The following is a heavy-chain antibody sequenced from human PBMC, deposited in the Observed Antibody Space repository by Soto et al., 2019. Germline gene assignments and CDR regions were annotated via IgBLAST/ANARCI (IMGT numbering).Heavy chain of an antibody. CDR2: ISGSGGST. CDR1: GFTFSSSA. J-gene: IGHJ4*02. V-gene: IGHV3-23*01. Sequence: GGSLRLSCAASGFTFSSSAMSWVRQAPGKGLEWVSTISGSGGSTYYADSVKGRFTVSRDNSKNTLYLQMNSLRAEDTAVYYCAKDTQLELRTYYFDYWGQGTLVTVSS. D-gene: IGHD1-1*01. CDR3: AKDTQLELRTYYFDY.